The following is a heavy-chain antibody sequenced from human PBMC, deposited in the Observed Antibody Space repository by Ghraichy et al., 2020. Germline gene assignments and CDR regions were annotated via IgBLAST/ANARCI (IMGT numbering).Heavy chain of an antibody. D-gene: IGHD2-2*02. CDR2: ISGSGGST. V-gene: IGHV3-23*01. Sequence: LSLTCAASGFTFSSYAMSWVRQAPGKGLEWVSAISGSGGSTYYADSVKGRFTISRDNSKNTLYLQMNSLRAEDTAVYYCAKIGVRGYCSSTSCYIDYWGQGTLVTVSS. CDR1: GFTFSSYA. CDR3: AKIGVRGYCSSTSCYIDY. J-gene: IGHJ4*02.